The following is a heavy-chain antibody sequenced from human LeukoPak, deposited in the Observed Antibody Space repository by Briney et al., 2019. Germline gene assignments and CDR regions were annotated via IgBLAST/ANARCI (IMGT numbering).Heavy chain of an antibody. Sequence: GGSLRLSCAASGFTISNFDMHWVRQAPGKGLEWVAVISYDGSDKYYADSVKGRFTVSRDNSKNTLYLQMNSLRPEDTAVYYCAARKGAALDYWGQGTLVTVSS. CDR3: AARKGAALDY. V-gene: IGHV3-30*03. D-gene: IGHD1-14*01. CDR1: GFTISNFD. CDR2: ISYDGSDK. J-gene: IGHJ4*02.